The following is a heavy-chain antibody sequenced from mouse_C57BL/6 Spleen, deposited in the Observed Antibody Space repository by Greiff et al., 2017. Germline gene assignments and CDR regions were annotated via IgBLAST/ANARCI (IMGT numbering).Heavy chain of an antibody. CDR1: GISRSTSGMG. D-gene: IGHD2-3*01. CDR2: IYWDDDK. CDR3: AREDGYPAWFAY. Sequence: QVTLKESGPGILQSSQNLSLTCSFAGISRSTSGMGVSWIRQPSGKGLEWLAHIYWDDDKRYNPSLKSRLTISKDTSRNQVFLKITSVDTADTATYYCAREDGYPAWFAYWGQGTLVTVSA. J-gene: IGHJ3*01. V-gene: IGHV8-12*01.